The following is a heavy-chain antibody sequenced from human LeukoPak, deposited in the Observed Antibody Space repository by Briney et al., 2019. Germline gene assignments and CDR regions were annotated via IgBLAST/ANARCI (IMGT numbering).Heavy chain of an antibody. CDR1: GYTFTSYG. V-gene: IGHV1-18*01. Sequence: ASVKVSCKASGYTFTSYGIRWVRQAPGQGLEWMGWISAYNGNTNYAQKLQGRVTMTTDTSTSTAYMELRSLRSDDTAVYYCARGSSSWYYYYGMDVWGQGTTVTVSS. CDR2: ISAYNGNT. J-gene: IGHJ6*02. CDR3: ARGSSSWYYYYGMDV. D-gene: IGHD6-13*01.